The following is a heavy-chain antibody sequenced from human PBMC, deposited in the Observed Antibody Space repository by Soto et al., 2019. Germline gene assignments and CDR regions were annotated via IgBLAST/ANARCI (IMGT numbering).Heavy chain of an antibody. CDR3: ASYHFLDLWTGSRHYMDV. CDR2: INHSGTA. Sequence: QVHLEQWGAGLLNPSETLSPTCAVYGGSLSGYYWSWVRQSPGKGLEWIGEINHSGTANYNPSLKTRVTISADTSKHQFSLRLTSVTAADSAVYYCASYHFLDLWTGSRHYMDVWGRGTPVTVSS. D-gene: IGHD3-9*01. V-gene: IGHV4-34*01. CDR1: GGSLSGYY. J-gene: IGHJ6*03.